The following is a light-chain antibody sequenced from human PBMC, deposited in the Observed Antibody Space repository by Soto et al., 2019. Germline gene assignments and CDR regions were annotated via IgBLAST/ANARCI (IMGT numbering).Light chain of an antibody. J-gene: IGKJ5*01. CDR3: QYYSSSLSIT. V-gene: IGKV3-20*01. Sequence: EIVLTQSPGILSLSPGERATLSCRASQSVSNTYLAWYQQKPGQAPRLLIHGASSRATGIPDRFSGSGSGTDFTLTISRLEPEDFAVYYCQYYSSSLSITFGQGTRLDIK. CDR1: QSVSNTY. CDR2: GAS.